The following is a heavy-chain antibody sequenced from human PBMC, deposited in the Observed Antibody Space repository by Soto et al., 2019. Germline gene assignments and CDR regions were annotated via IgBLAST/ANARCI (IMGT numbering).Heavy chain of an antibody. D-gene: IGHD6-13*01. V-gene: IGHV1-18*01. CDR3: AKENGYSSSWFEFDY. Sequence: ASVKVSCKASGYTFTSYGISWVRQAPGQRLEWMGWINAGNGNTKYSQKFQGRVTITRDTSASTAYMGLRSLRSDDTAVYYCAKENGYSSSWFEFDYWGQGTLVTVSS. J-gene: IGHJ4*02. CDR2: INAGNGNT. CDR1: GYTFTSYG.